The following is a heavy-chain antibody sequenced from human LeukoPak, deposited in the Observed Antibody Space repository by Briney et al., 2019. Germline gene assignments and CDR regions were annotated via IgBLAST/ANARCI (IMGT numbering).Heavy chain of an antibody. CDR1: GYTFTGYY. V-gene: IGHV1-2*02. CDR3: ARDLARGYSYVHPFDY. CDR2: INPNSGRT. D-gene: IGHD5-18*01. J-gene: IGHJ4*02. Sequence: GASVKVSCEASGYTFTGYYMHWVRQAPGQGLEWMGWINPNSGRTNYAQKFQGRVTMTRDTSISTAYMELSRLRSDDTAVYYCARDLARGYSYVHPFDYCGQGTLVTVSS.